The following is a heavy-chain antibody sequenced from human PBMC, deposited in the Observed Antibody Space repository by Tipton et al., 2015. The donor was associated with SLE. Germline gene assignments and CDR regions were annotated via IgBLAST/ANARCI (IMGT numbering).Heavy chain of an antibody. V-gene: IGHV4-39*07. Sequence: TLSLTCSVSGGSISSSGYYWGWIRQPPGKGLEWIGTIYYSGGTSYNPSLKSRVTISVDTSKNQFSLKLNSVTAGDTAVYYCARQGPTRSPFDYWGQGTPVTVSS. J-gene: IGHJ4*02. CDR3: ARQGPTRSPFDY. CDR2: IYYSGGT. CDR1: GGSISSSGYY.